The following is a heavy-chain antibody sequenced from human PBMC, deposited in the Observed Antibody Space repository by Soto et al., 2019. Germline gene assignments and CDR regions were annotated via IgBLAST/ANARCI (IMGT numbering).Heavy chain of an antibody. CDR1: GFTFSSYA. V-gene: IGHV3-23*01. CDR2: ISGSGGST. D-gene: IGHD3-10*01. J-gene: IGHJ5*02. CDR3: AKDEILLWFGEFNNWFEA. Sequence: GGSLRLSCAASGFTFSSYAMSWVRQAPGKGLEWVSAISGSGGSTYYADSVKGRFTISRDNSKNTLYLQMNSLRAEDTAVYYCAKDEILLWFGEFNNWFEAWGQGTMVTVSS.